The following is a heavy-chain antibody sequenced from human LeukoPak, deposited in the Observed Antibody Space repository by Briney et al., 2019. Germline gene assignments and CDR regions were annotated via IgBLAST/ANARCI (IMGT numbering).Heavy chain of an antibody. Sequence: PGGSLRLSCAASGFTFSSYGMHWVRQCPGKGLEWVAVIWYDGSNKHYADSVKGRFTISRDNSKNTLYLQMNSLRAEDTAVYYCARAGYFDSSGHYSSFDYWGQGTLVTVSS. D-gene: IGHD3-22*01. CDR3: ARAGYFDSSGHYSSFDY. CDR1: GFTFSSYG. V-gene: IGHV3-33*01. J-gene: IGHJ4*02. CDR2: IWYDGSNK.